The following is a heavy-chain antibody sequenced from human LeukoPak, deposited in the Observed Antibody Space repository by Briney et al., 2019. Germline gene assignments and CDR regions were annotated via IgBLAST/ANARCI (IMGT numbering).Heavy chain of an antibody. V-gene: IGHV4-38-2*02. CDR3: ARDSKYCSGGSCLGY. Sequence: SETLSLTCSVSGDSISSGAYWGWIRQPPGKGLEWIGSIYYTGSTYYNPSLKSRVTISVDTSKNQFSLKLSSVTAADTAVYYCARDSKYCSGGSCLGYWGQGTLVTVSS. D-gene: IGHD2-15*01. CDR2: IYYTGST. J-gene: IGHJ4*02. CDR1: GDSISSGAY.